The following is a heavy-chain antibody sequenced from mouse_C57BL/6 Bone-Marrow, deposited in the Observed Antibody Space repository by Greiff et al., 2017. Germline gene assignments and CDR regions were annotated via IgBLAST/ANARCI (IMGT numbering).Heavy chain of an antibody. CDR1: GYSITSGYY. D-gene: IGHD2-10*02. Sequence: DVKLQESGPGLVKPSQSLSLTCSVTGYSITSGYYWNWIRQFPGNKLEWMGYISYDGSNNYNPSLKNRISITRDTSKNQFFLKLNSVTTEDTATYYCARAKYGTPFAYWGQGTLVTVSA. V-gene: IGHV3-6*01. CDR2: ISYDGSN. CDR3: ARAKYGTPFAY. J-gene: IGHJ3*01.